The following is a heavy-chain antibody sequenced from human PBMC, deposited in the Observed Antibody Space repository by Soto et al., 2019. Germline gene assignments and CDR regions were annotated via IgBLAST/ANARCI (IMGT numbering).Heavy chain of an antibody. CDR2: IYSSGGT. V-gene: IGHV4-39*01. D-gene: IGHD5-18*01. Sequence: SETLSLTCTVSGDSIGSGAYYWAWIRQHPGKGLEWIGCIYSSGGTYYNPSLKSRVTISVDTSKNQFSLKLSSVTAADTAVYYCARHGGVDTAMVIKPNWFDPWGQGTLVTVSS. CDR1: GDSIGSGAYY. CDR3: ARHGGVDTAMVIKPNWFDP. J-gene: IGHJ5*02.